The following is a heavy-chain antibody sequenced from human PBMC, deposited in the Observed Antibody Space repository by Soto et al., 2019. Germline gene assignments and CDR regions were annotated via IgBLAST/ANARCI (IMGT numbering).Heavy chain of an antibody. V-gene: IGHV1-3*01. J-gene: IGHJ4*01. CDR3: VKYYYDSSGHYYHYFDY. Sequence: GASVKVSCKASGYTFTFYAMHWVRQAPGQRLEWMGWINAGNGDTKYAQKFQGRVTITRDTSASTAYMELSSLRSEDTAVYYCVKYYYDSSGHYYHYFDYWGQGTLVTVSS. CDR1: GYTFTFYA. CDR2: INAGNGDT. D-gene: IGHD3-22*01.